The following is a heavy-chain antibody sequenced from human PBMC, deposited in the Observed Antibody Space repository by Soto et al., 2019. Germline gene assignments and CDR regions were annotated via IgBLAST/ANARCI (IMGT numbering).Heavy chain of an antibody. CDR1: GFTFTSSA. CDR2: IVVGSGNT. V-gene: IGHV1-58*02. CDR3: AARFGGASGANYYMDV. J-gene: IGHJ6*03. Sequence: QMQLVQSGPEVKKPGTSVKVSCKASGFTFTSSAMQWVRQARGQRLEWIGWIVVGSGNTNYAQKFQERVTITRDMSTSTAYMELSSLRSEDTAVYYCAARFGGASGANYYMDVWGKGTTVTVSS. D-gene: IGHD3-3*01.